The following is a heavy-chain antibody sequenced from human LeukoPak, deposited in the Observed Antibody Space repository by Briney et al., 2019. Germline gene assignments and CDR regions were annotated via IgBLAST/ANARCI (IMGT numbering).Heavy chain of an antibody. Sequence: SETLSLTCAVYGGSFSGYYWSWIRRPPGKGLEWIGEINHSGSTNYNPSLKSRVTISVDTSKNQFSLKLSSVPAADTAVYYCARGHCSSTSCYRWYYYYMDVWGKGTTVTVSS. D-gene: IGHD2-2*02. J-gene: IGHJ6*03. CDR2: INHSGST. V-gene: IGHV4-34*01. CDR1: GGSFSGYY. CDR3: ARGHCSSTSCYRWYYYYMDV.